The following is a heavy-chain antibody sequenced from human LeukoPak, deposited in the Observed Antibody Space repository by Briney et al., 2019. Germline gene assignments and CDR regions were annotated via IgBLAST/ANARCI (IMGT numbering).Heavy chain of an antibody. CDR3: ARGIVVVAATLYYYYGMDV. D-gene: IGHD2-15*01. J-gene: IGHJ6*04. Sequence: GASVKVSCKVSGYTLTELSMHWVRQAPGKGLEWMGGFDPEDGETIYAQKFQGRVTMTEDTSTDTAYMELSSLRSEDTAVYYCARGIVVVAATLYYYYGMDVWGKGTTVTVSS. CDR1: GYTLTELS. V-gene: IGHV1-24*01. CDR2: FDPEDGET.